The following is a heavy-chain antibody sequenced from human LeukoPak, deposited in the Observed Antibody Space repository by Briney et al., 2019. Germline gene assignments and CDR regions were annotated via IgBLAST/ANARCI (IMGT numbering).Heavy chain of an antibody. CDR3: AREGSAADDFDY. CDR2: ISTSSGTM. D-gene: IGHD2-2*01. J-gene: IGHJ4*02. CDR1: GFTFSTYS. V-gene: IGHV3-48*04. Sequence: PGGSLRLSCAASGFTFSTYSMNWVRQAPGKGLEWVSYISTSSGTMYYADSVKGRFTISRDNAQNPLYLQMNSLTAEDTAVYYCAREGSAADDFDYWGQGTLVTVSS.